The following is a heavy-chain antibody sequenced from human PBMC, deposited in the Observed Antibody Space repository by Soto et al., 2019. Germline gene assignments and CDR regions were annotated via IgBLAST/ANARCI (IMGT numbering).Heavy chain of an antibody. CDR1: GGTFSSYA. V-gene: IGHV1-69*13. CDR2: IIPIFGTA. D-gene: IGHD4-17*01. Sequence: ASVKVSCKASGGTFSSYAISWVRQAPGQGLEWMGGIIPIFGTANYAQKFQGRVTITADESTSTAYMELSSLRSEDTAVYYCARDYGGNALLDYYGMDVWGQGTTVTVSS. CDR3: ARDYGGNALLDYYGMDV. J-gene: IGHJ6*01.